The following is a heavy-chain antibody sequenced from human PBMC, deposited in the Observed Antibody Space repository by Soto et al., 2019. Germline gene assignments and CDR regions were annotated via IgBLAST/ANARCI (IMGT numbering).Heavy chain of an antibody. Sequence: QVQLQQWGAGLLKPSETLSLTCAVYGGSFSGYYWSWIRQPPGKGLEWIGEINHSGSTNYNPSLKRRGTIGGDTSKDGCAGKRGAVSAAGTAEYDCAGGGRGRKNTRGWGEGRNYYYYGMDVWGQGTTVTVSS. CDR2: INHSGST. D-gene: IGHD3-16*01. CDR3: AGGGRGRKNTRGWGEGRNYYYYGMDV. CDR1: GGSFSGYY. J-gene: IGHJ6*02. V-gene: IGHV4-34*01.